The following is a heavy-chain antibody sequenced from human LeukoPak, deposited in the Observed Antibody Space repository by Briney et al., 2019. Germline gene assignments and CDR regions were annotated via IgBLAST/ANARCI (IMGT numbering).Heavy chain of an antibody. V-gene: IGHV4-38-2*02. J-gene: IGHJ4*02. Sequence: SETLSLTCTVSGYSISSGYYWGWIRQPPGKGLEWIGSIYHIGSTYYNPSLKSRVTISVDTSKNQFSLKLSSVTAADTAVYYCARGYYDILTGYYVDYWGQGTLVTVSS. CDR1: GYSISSGYY. D-gene: IGHD3-9*01. CDR3: ARGYYDILTGYYVDY. CDR2: IYHIGST.